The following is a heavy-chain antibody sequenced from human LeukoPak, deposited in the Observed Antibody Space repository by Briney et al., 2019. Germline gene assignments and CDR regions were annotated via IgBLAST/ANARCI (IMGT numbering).Heavy chain of an antibody. V-gene: IGHV4-39*02. J-gene: IGHJ5*02. CDR3: AREGPVLLWFGERKEGYNWFDP. D-gene: IGHD3-10*01. CDR1: GGSISSGTYY. Sequence: SETLSLTCTVSGGSISSGTYYWGWIRQPPGKGLEWLGSMYYSGSTYYNPSLKSRVTISVDTSKNQFSLKLSSVTAADTAVYYCAREGPVLLWFGERKEGYNWFDPWGQGTLVTVSS. CDR2: MYYSGST.